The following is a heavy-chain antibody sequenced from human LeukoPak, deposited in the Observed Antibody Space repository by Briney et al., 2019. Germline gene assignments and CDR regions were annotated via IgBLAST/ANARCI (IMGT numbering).Heavy chain of an antibody. J-gene: IGHJ4*02. CDR1: GGSISSYY. CDR3: ARGVGATIGFDY. D-gene: IGHD1-26*01. Sequence: SETLSLTCTVSGGSISSYYWSWIRQPPGKGLEWIGYIYYSGSTNYNPSLKSRVTISVDTSKNQFSLKLSSVTAADTAVYYCARGVGATIGFDYWGQRTLVTVSS. CDR2: IYYSGST. V-gene: IGHV4-59*01.